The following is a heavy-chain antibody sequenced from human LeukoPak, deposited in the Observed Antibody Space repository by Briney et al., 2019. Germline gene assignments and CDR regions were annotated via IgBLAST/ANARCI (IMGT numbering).Heavy chain of an antibody. CDR1: GFTFSSYA. Sequence: PGGSLRLSCAASGFTFSSYAMSWVRQAPGKGLEWVSAISGSGGSTYYADSVKGRFTISRDSSKNTLYLQMNSLRAEDTAVYYCAKKGQAYYYDSSGYLDYMDVWGKGTTVTVSS. V-gene: IGHV3-23*01. CDR2: ISGSGGST. D-gene: IGHD3-22*01. J-gene: IGHJ6*03. CDR3: AKKGQAYYYDSSGYLDYMDV.